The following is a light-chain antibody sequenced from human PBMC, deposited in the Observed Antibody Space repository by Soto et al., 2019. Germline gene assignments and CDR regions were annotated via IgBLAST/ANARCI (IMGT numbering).Light chain of an antibody. CDR1: QSISSS. Sequence: IQMGESPSTGSASVGDRVTITCGASQSISSSLAWYRQKPGKAPKLLIYDASSLESGVPTSFSGSGSGTEITLTISSLQPEDFATYYCQQHNSLSITFGQGTRLEIK. CDR2: DAS. J-gene: IGKJ5*01. V-gene: IGKV1-5*01. CDR3: QQHNSLSIT.